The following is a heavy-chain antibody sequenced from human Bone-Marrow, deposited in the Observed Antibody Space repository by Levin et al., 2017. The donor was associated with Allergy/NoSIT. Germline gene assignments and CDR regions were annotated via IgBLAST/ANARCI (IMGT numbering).Heavy chain of an antibody. CDR1: GYTFNKYF. V-gene: IGHV1-3*04. CDR3: ARDGYDTFVAFDI. J-gene: IGHJ3*02. CDR2: INTVTGNT. D-gene: IGHD5-12*01. Sequence: ASVKVSCKASGYTFNKYFLNWVRQAPGQGLEWVGWINTVTGNTKYSQKFQGRVTITMDTSATTAYMELSSLKSEDTAVYYCARDGYDTFVAFDIWGQGTLVTVSS.